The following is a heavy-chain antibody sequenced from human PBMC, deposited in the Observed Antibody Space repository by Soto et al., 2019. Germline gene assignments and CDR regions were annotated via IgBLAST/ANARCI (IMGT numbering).Heavy chain of an antibody. Sequence: GESLKISCKGSGYSFTSYWIGWVRQMPGKGLEWMGRIDPSDSYTNYSPSFQGHVTISADKSISTAYLQWSSLKASDTAMYYCARLYDSSGYYYPNDYWGQGTLVTVSS. D-gene: IGHD3-22*01. J-gene: IGHJ4*02. CDR3: ARLYDSSGYYYPNDY. CDR1: GYSFTSYW. CDR2: IDPSDSYT. V-gene: IGHV5-10-1*01.